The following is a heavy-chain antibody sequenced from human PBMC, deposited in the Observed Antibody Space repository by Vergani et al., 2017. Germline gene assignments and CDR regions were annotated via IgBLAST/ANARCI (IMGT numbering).Heavy chain of an antibody. D-gene: IGHD1-26*01. V-gene: IGHV3-30-3*01. CDR2: ISYDGSNK. J-gene: IGHJ4*02. CDR3: AKDGKKWELLEN. CDR1: GFTFSSYA. Sequence: QVQLVESGGGVVQPGRSLRLSCAASGFTFSSYAMHWVRQAPGKGLEWVAVISYDGSNKYYADSVKGRFTISRDNSKNTLYLQMNSLRAEDTALYYCAKDGKKWELLENWGQGTLVTVSS.